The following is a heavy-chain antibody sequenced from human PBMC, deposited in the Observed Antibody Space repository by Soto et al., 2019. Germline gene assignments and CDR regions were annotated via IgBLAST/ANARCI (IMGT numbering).Heavy chain of an antibody. J-gene: IGHJ6*02. CDR2: TNYSGNR. D-gene: IGHD3-3*02. Sequence: NPSETLSLTCDVSGDTISTGGYTWAWIRQPPGKALEWIGQTNYSGNRYYNPSLESRITMAVDTSKNQFSLKLRSVTAADTAVYFCVRGQPHRITIFEVVIRSYDYGMDVWGQGTTVTVS. V-gene: IGHV4-30-2*03. CDR3: VRGQPHRITIFEVVIRSYDYGMDV. CDR1: GDTISTGGYT.